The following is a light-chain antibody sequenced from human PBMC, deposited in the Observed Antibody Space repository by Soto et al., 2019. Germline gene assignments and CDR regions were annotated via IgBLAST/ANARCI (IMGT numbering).Light chain of an antibody. Sequence: DIQMTQSPSTLSASVGDRVTITCRASQSISSWLAWYQQKPGKAHKLLIYDASSLESGVPSRFSGSGSGTEFTLTISSLQPDDFATYYCQQYNSYSPASGQGTKVDIK. CDR1: QSISSW. CDR3: QQYNSYSPA. V-gene: IGKV1-5*01. J-gene: IGKJ1*01. CDR2: DAS.